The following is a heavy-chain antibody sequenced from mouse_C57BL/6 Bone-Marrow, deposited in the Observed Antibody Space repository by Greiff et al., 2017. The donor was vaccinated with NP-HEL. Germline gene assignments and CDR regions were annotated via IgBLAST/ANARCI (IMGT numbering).Heavy chain of an antibody. CDR1: GYTFTSYW. CDR2: IDPSDSET. Sequence: QLQQPGAELVRPGSSVKLSCKASGYTFTSYWMHWVKQRPIQGLEWIGNIDPSDSETHYNQKFKDKATLTVDKSSSTAYMQLSSLTSEDSAVYYCARTPSTGTNAMDYWGQGTSVTVSS. D-gene: IGHD4-1*02. CDR3: ARTPSTGTNAMDY. V-gene: IGHV1-52*01. J-gene: IGHJ4*01.